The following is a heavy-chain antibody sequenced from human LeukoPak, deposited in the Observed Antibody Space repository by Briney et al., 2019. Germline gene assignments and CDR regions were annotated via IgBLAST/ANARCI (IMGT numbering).Heavy chain of an antibody. CDR2: INHSGST. CDR1: GGSFSGYY. Sequence: SETLFLTCAVYGGSFSGYYWSWIRQPPGKGLEWIGEINHSGSTNYNPSLKSRVTISVDTSKNQFSLKLSSVTAADTAVYYCARSPAYYYDSSGHARYFDYWGQGTLVTVSS. V-gene: IGHV4-34*01. CDR3: ARSPAYYYDSSGHARYFDY. J-gene: IGHJ4*02. D-gene: IGHD3-22*01.